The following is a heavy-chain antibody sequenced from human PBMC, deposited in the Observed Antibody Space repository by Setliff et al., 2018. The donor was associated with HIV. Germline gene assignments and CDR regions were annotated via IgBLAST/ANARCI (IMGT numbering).Heavy chain of an antibody. J-gene: IGHJ6*03. CDR2: ISAHNGDA. CDR3: GRTGVVGGGDV. Sequence: ASVKVSCKASGYTFISHGISWVRQAPGQGLEWMGWISAHNGDARYAHKLQDRLTMTVDTYTTTAYLALRSLRSDDTAVYYCGRTGVVGGGDVWGKGTTVTV. D-gene: IGHD3-10*01. V-gene: IGHV1-18*01. CDR1: GYTFISHG.